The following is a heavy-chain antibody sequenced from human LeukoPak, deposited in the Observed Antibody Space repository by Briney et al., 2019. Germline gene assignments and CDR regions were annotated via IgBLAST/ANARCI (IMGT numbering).Heavy chain of an antibody. CDR1: GFTFGDYA. Sequence: GGSLRLSCTASGFTFGDYAMSWVRQAPGKGLEWVGFIRSKAYGGTTEYAASVKGRFTISRDDSKSIAYLQMNSLKTEDTAVYYCTPLGIFDYWGQGTLVTVSS. D-gene: IGHD7-27*01. J-gene: IGHJ4*02. V-gene: IGHV3-49*04. CDR2: IRSKAYGGTT. CDR3: TPLGIFDY.